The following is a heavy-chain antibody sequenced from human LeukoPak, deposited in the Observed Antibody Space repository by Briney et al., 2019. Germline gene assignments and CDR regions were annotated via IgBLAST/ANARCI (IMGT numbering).Heavy chain of an antibody. CDR2: ISSSGSTI. J-gene: IGHJ4*02. CDR3: AREGSVGDSSGYYN. D-gene: IGHD3-22*01. V-gene: IGHV3-48*03. Sequence: GGSLRLSCAASGFTFSSYEMNWVRQAPGKGLEWVSYISSSGSTIYYADPVKGRFTISRDNAKNSLYLQMNSLRAEDTAVYYCAREGSVGDSSGYYNWGQGTLVTVSS. CDR1: GFTFSSYE.